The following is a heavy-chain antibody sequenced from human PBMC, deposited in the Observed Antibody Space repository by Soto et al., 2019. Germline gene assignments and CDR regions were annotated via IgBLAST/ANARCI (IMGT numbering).Heavy chain of an antibody. D-gene: IGHD3-10*01. CDR2: IYYSGST. CDR1: GGSISSSSYY. J-gene: IGHJ4*02. V-gene: IGHV4-39*01. Sequence: QLQLQGSGPGLVKPSETLSLTCTVSGGSISSSSYYWGWIRQPPGKGLEWIGSIYYSGSTYYNPSLKSRVTISVDTSKNQFSLKLSSVTAADTAVYYCARRPVVGEPIDYWGQGTLVTVSS. CDR3: ARRPVVGEPIDY.